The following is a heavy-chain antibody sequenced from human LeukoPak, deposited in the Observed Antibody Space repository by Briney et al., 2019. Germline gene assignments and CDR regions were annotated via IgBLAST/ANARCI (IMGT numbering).Heavy chain of an antibody. V-gene: IGHV3-30-3*01. D-gene: IGHD3-22*01. CDR3: AKAGDSSGYLLLYFDY. CDR1: GFTFSTYA. CDR2: ISYDGSHK. Sequence: GGSLRLSCAASGFTFSTYAMHWVRQAPGKGLEWVALISYDGSHKYYADSVKGRFTISRDNSKNTLYLQMNSLRAEDTAVYYCAKAGDSSGYLLLYFDYWGQGTLVTVSS. J-gene: IGHJ4*02.